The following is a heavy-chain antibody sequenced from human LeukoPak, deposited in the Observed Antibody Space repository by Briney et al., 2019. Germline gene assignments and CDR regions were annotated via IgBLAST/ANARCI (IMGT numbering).Heavy chain of an antibody. Sequence: ASVNVSCKASGYSFTSYAMHWVRQAPGQRLEWMGWIDAGNGNTKYSQKFQGRVTITRDTSASTAYMELSSLRSEDTAVYYCARDRYSSGYYYFDYWGQGTLVTVSS. J-gene: IGHJ4*02. CDR1: GYSFTSYA. V-gene: IGHV1-3*01. CDR3: ARDRYSSGYYYFDY. CDR2: IDAGNGNT. D-gene: IGHD3-22*01.